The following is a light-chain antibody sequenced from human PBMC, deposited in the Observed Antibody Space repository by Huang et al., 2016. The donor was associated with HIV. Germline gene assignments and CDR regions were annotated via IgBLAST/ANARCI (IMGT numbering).Light chain of an antibody. CDR1: QDISNY. V-gene: IGKV1-33*01. Sequence: DIQMTQSPSPRSASVGDRVTITGRASQDISNYLNLYQHKPGKAPNLLIYDASNLEPGVPSRFSGRGSGTDFTFTISSLQPEDIATYFCQQYDNLPITFGPGTKVDIK. CDR2: DAS. CDR3: QQYDNLPIT. J-gene: IGKJ3*01.